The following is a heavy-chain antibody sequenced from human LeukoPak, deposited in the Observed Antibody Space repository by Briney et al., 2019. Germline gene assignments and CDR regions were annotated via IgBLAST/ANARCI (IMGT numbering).Heavy chain of an antibody. J-gene: IGHJ4*02. CDR3: ARNFHRRLYDSSGYYPY. CDR1: GYTFTSYY. CDR2: INPSGGST. V-gene: IGHV1-46*01. Sequence: ASVKVSCKASGYTFTSYYMHWVRQAPGQGLEWMGIINPSGGSTSYAQKFQGRVTMTRDMSTSTVYMELSSLRSEDTAVYYCARNFHRRLYDSSGYYPYWGQGTLVTVSS. D-gene: IGHD3-22*01.